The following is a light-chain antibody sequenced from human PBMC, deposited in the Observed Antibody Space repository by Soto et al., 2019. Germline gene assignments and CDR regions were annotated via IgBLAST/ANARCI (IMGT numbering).Light chain of an antibody. CDR2: GVS. J-gene: IGKJ1*01. CDR3: QHFGGSSWT. V-gene: IGKV3-20*01. CDR1: RGISNSY. Sequence: EIVLTQSPGTLSFSQGERATLSCRASRGISNSYLAWYQQKPGQAPRLLIYGVSSRATGIPDRFSGSGSGTDFTLTISRLEPEDFAAYYCQHFGGSSWTFGQGTKVEIK.